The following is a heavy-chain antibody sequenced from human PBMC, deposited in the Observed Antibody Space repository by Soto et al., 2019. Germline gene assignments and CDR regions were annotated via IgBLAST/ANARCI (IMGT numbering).Heavy chain of an antibody. CDR2: IFYGGST. CDR1: GDSINSSDYY. V-gene: IGHV4-39*01. CDR3: ARLLSY. D-gene: IGHD3-10*02. J-gene: IGHJ4*01. Sequence: PSETLSLTCTVSGDSINSSDYYWGWVRQPPGKGLEWIGSIFYGGSTYFNPSLKSRVTISVDTSHTQFSLHLKSVTAADTAVYYCARLLSYWGHGTLVTVSS.